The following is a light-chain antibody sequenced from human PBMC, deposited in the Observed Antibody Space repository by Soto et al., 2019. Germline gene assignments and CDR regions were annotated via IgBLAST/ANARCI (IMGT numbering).Light chain of an antibody. V-gene: IGLV2-23*01. Sequence: QSVLTQPASMSGSPGQSITITCTGTNSAFGSANLVSWYQQDPGKAPKLILYEGGKRPSGISNRFSGSKSGNTASLTISGLRAEDEAEYYCCSLTGSDTVVFGGGTKLTVL. CDR3: CSLTGSDTVV. CDR2: EGG. J-gene: IGLJ2*01. CDR1: NSAFGSANL.